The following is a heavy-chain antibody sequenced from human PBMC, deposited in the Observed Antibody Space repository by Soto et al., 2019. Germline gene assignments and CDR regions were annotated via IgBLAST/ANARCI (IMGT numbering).Heavy chain of an antibody. CDR1: GYTFTSYA. J-gene: IGHJ2*01. Sequence: QVQLVQSGAEEKKPGASVKVSCKASGYTFTSYAMHWVRQAPGQRLEWMGWINAGNGNTKYSHKFQGRVTITRDTSASTAYMELSSLRSEDTAVYYCARAPSWWYFDLWGRGTLVTVSS. V-gene: IGHV1-3*05. CDR3: ARAPSWWYFDL. CDR2: INAGNGNT.